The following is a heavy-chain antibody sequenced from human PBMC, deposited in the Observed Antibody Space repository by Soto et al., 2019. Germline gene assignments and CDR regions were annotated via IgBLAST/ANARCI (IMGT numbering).Heavy chain of an antibody. CDR1: GGTFSSYT. V-gene: IGHV1-69*08. D-gene: IGHD3-10*01. CDR2: IIPILGIA. Sequence: QVQLVQSGAEVKKPGSSVKVSCKASGGTFSSYTISWVRQAPGQGLEWMGRIIPILGIANYAQKFQGRVTITADKPTSTAYMELSRLRSEDTAVYYCARDRAYYGSGINAFDIWGQGTMVTVSS. J-gene: IGHJ3*02. CDR3: ARDRAYYGSGINAFDI.